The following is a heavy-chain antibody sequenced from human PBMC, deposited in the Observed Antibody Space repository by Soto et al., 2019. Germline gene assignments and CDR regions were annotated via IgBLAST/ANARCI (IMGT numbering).Heavy chain of an antibody. V-gene: IGHV1-69*01. CDR2: IIPIFGTA. J-gene: IGHJ6*02. CDR3: ARVLVVVPAAIGGSYYYYGMDV. Sequence: VQLVQSGAEVKKPGSSVKVSCKASGGTFSSYAISWVRQAPGQGLEWMGGIIPIFGTANYAQKFQGRVTITADESTSTAYMELSSLRSEDTAVYYCARVLVVVPAAIGGSYYYYGMDVWGQGTTVTVSS. D-gene: IGHD2-2*01. CDR1: GGTFSSYA.